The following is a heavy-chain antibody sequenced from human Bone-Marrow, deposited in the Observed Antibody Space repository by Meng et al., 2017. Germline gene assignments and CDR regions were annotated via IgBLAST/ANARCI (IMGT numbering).Heavy chain of an antibody. CDR1: GYTFTSYY. Sequence: ASVKVSCKASGYTFTSYYMHWVRQAPGQGLEWMGIINPSGGSTSYAQKFQGRVTMTRDTSTSTVYMELSSLRSEDTAVYYCARGMQQWQRRQKNYFDYWGQGMLVTVSS. J-gene: IGHJ4*02. V-gene: IGHV1-46*01. CDR2: INPSGGST. D-gene: IGHD6-25*01. CDR3: ARGMQQWQRRQKNYFDY.